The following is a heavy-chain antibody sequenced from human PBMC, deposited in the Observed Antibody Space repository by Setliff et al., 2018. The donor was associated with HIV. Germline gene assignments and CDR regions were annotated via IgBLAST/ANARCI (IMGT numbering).Heavy chain of an antibody. CDR3: VRLWGRTSGWRGNGY. Sequence: SETLSLTCTVSGGSISSGGYYWSWIRQHPGKGLEWIGYIYYSGSTYYNPSLQTRVTINVHTSYKQFSLRLNSVTVADTAVYYCVRLWGRTSGWRGNGYWGQGILVTVSS. CDR1: GGSISSGGYY. D-gene: IGHD6-19*01. V-gene: IGHV4-31*03. J-gene: IGHJ4*02. CDR2: IYYSGST.